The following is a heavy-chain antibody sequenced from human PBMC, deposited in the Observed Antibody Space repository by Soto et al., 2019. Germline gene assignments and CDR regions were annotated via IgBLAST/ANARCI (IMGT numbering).Heavy chain of an antibody. Sequence: GGSLRLSCAASGFTSSNYWMHWVRQAPGKGLVWVSRIKSDGSSTSYADSVKGRFTISRDNAKNTLDLQMHGLRAEDMAVYYSARSVRSGSFPYYYYARDVWGQGPTVTVSS. V-gene: IGHV3-74*01. CDR2: IKSDGSST. J-gene: IGHJ6*02. CDR3: ARSVRSGSFPYYYYARDV. D-gene: IGHD3-10*01. CDR1: GFTSSNYW.